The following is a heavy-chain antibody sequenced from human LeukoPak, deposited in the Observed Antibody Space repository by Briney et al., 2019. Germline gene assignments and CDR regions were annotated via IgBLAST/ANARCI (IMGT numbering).Heavy chain of an antibody. CDR2: ISYGGSNK. V-gene: IGHV3-30*18. CDR1: GFTFSSYV. CDR3: AKDGYCSGGSCYGNWFDP. J-gene: IGHJ5*02. D-gene: IGHD2-15*01. Sequence: GGSLRLSCAASGFTFSSYVMNWVRQAPGKGLEWVAVISYGGSNKYYADSVKGRFTISRDNSKNTLYLQMNSLRAEDTAVYYCAKDGYCSGGSCYGNWFDPWGQGTLVTVSS.